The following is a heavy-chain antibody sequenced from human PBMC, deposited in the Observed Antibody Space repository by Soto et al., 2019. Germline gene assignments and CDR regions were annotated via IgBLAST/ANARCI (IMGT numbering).Heavy chain of an antibody. CDR3: ARSKAGIAAAGTHLWY. D-gene: IGHD6-13*01. V-gene: IGHV4-34*01. J-gene: IGHJ4*02. CDR2: INHSGST. CDR1: GGSFSGYY. Sequence: QVQLQQWGAGLLKPSETLSLTCAVYGGSFSGYYWSWIRQPPGKGLEWIGEINHSGSTNYNPSLKSRVTISVDTSKNQFSLKLSSVTAADTAVYYCARSKAGIAAAGTHLWYWGQGTLVTVSS.